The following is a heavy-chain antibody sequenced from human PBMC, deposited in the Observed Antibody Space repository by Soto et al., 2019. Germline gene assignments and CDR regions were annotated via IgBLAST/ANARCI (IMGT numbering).Heavy chain of an antibody. J-gene: IGHJ4*02. CDR2: ISGYNGNT. V-gene: IGHV1-18*01. Sequence: QVQLVQSGTEVKKPGASVKVSCKASGYTFTNYGISWVRQAPGQGLEWMGSISGYNGNTNYAQKIQGRVTMTTDTSTSTADMELRSLRSDDTAVYYCARLAGAGYNTLGYWGQGTLVTVSS. CDR3: ARLAGAGYNTLGY. D-gene: IGHD6-13*01. CDR1: GYTFTNYG.